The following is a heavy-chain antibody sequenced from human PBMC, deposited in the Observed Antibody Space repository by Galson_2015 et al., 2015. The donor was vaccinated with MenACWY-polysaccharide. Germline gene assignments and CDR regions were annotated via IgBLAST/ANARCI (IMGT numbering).Heavy chain of an antibody. CDR1: GYSFSSYD. V-gene: IGHV1-8*01. CDR2: MNPNSGNT. D-gene: IGHD3-22*01. Sequence: SVKVSCKASGYSFSSYDINWVQQTTGQGLEWMGWMNPNSGNTGYAQKFQGRVTMTRNTSISIAYMELSSLRSEDTAVYYCARGGKYYYDSSGYLNWFDLLGQRTLVTVSS. CDR3: ARGGKYYYDSSGYLNWFDL. J-gene: IGHJ5*02.